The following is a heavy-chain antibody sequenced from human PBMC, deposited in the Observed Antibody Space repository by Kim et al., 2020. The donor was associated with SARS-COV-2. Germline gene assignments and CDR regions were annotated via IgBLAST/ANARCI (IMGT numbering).Heavy chain of an antibody. CDR1: GFTFSSYG. V-gene: IGHV3-33*01. D-gene: IGHD2-15*01. J-gene: IGHJ6*02. Sequence: WGSLRLSCAASGFTFSSYGMHWVRQAPGKGLEWVAVIWYDGSNKYYADSVKGRFTISRDNSKNTLYLQMNSLRAEDTAVYYCARAGYCSGGSCYSAGYYYYGMDVWGQGTTVTVSS. CDR3: ARAGYCSGGSCYSAGYYYYGMDV. CDR2: IWYDGSNK.